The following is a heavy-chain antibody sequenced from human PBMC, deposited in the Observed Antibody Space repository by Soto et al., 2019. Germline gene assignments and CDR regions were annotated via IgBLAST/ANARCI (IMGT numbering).Heavy chain of an antibody. CDR1: GGIGSFNSVA. CDR3: ARDPFDYDFWSGYRDYYYGMDG. CDR2: TYYRSKWYN. D-gene: IGHD3-3*01. J-gene: IGHJ6*02. V-gene: IGHV6-1*01. Sequence: PSQTLSLHYAVSGGIGSFNSVAWNWILPSPSRGLAWLGRTYYRSKWYNDYAVSVKSRITINPDTSKNQFSLQLNSVTPEDTAVYYCARDPFDYDFWSGYRDYYYGMDGWGQGNKVTVS.